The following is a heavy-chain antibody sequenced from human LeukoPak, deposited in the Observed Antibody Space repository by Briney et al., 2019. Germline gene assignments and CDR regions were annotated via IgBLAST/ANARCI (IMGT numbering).Heavy chain of an antibody. CDR3: ARINAAGMSGYRWFDP. CDR1: GGSMSNYY. J-gene: IGHJ5*02. CDR2: IYYSGNT. V-gene: IGHV4-59*12. D-gene: IGHD6-13*01. Sequence: SETLSLTCSVSGGSMSNYYWSWIRQPPGKGLEWIGYIYYSGNTHYNPSLKSRVTISVDTSKNQFSLNLRSVTAADTAVYYCARINAAGMSGYRWFDPWGQGTLVTVSS.